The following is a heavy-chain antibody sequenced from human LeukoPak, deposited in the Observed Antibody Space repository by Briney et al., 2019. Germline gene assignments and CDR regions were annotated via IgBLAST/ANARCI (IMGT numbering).Heavy chain of an antibody. CDR2: ISGSGGST. CDR1: GLTFSSYG. J-gene: IGHJ4*01. Sequence: GGSLRLSCAASGLTFSSYGMSWVRQAPGKGLEWVSAISGSGGSTYYADSVKGRFTISRDNSKNTLYLQMNSLRAEDTAVYYCAKDRYGSGSYYSDYWGHGTLVTVSS. D-gene: IGHD3-10*01. CDR3: AKDRYGSGSYYSDY. V-gene: IGHV3-23*01.